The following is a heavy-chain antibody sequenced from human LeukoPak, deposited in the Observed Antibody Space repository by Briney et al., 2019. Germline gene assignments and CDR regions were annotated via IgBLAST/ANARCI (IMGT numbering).Heavy chain of an antibody. Sequence: GGSLRLSCAASGFTFSRSDMSWIRQTPGKGLEWVSATSSSGGNTFTADSVKGRFTISRDNSKNTVFLQMNSLRVEDTAVYYCARSTTLEWLQSQPYFDYWGQGTLVTVSS. J-gene: IGHJ4*02. D-gene: IGHD3-3*01. CDR1: GFTFSRSD. CDR3: ARSTTLEWLQSQPYFDY. CDR2: TSSSGGNT. V-gene: IGHV3-23*01.